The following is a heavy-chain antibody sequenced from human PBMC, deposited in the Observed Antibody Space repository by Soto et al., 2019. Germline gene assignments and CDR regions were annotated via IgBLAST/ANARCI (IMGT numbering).Heavy chain of an antibody. Sequence: EVQLLESGGGLVQPGGSLRLSCAASGFTFSNYGMSWVRQAPGKGLEWVSAIGSNGGSTYYADSVKGRCTISRDNSMNTQYLRMNSLRAEDAALYYCAKILGAAGLGGWGQGTLVTVSS. D-gene: IGHD6-13*01. CDR3: AKILGAAGLGG. CDR2: IGSNGGST. CDR1: GFTFSNYG. V-gene: IGHV3-23*01. J-gene: IGHJ4*02.